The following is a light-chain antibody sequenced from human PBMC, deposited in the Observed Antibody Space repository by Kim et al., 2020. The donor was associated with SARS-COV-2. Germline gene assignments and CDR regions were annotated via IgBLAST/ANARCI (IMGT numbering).Light chain of an antibody. CDR3: QQYGTTLTWT. CDR2: GAS. CDR1: QSVSSY. J-gene: IGKJ1*01. Sequence: CPGERAPLSCRARQSVSSYLAWYQQKPGQAPRLLIYGASSRATGIPERFSGSWSGTDFTLTITRLEPEDFAVYYCQQYGTTLTWTFGQGTKVDIK. V-gene: IGKV3-20*01.